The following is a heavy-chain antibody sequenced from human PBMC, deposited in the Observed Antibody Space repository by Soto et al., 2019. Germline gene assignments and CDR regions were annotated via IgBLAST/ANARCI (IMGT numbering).Heavy chain of an antibody. Sequence: ASVKVSCKASGYTFTSYDINWVRQATGQGLEWMGWMNPNSGNTGYAQKFQGRVTMTTDTSTSTAYMELRSLRSDDTAVYYCARDHKWFGELLGYNWFDPWGQGTLVTVSS. CDR2: MNPNSGNT. D-gene: IGHD3-10*01. J-gene: IGHJ5*02. V-gene: IGHV1-8*01. CDR1: GYTFTSYD. CDR3: ARDHKWFGELLGYNWFDP.